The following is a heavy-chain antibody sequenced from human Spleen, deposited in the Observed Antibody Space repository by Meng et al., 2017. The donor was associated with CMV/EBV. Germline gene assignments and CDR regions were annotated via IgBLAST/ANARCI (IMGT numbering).Heavy chain of an antibody. CDR1: GTSMKSGGYF. V-gene: IGHV4-31*02. CDR3: ARVVGWDRLMYVGYYFDH. CDR2: IYYNGHT. Sequence: SETLSLTCGVSGTSMKSGGYFWSWIRQLPGHGLEWIGYIYYNGHTYYNPSLKSRLTMSVDTSTKQFSLNLTSVTAADTAVYFCARVVGWDRLMYVGYYFDHWGQGTTVTVSS. J-gene: IGHJ4*02. D-gene: IGHD1-26*01.